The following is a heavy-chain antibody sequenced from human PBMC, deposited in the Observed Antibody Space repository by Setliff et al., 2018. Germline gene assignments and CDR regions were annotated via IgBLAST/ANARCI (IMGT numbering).Heavy chain of an antibody. CDR2: IYTSGSA. D-gene: IGHD6-19*01. CDR3: ARAISGWYSAYYYYMDV. Sequence: TLSLTCSVSGGSISSGSDYWTWIRQPAGKGLEYIGHIYTSGSASYNPSLKSRVTISLDTSKNQFSLNLSSVTATDTAVYYCARAISGWYSAYYYYMDVWGKGTTVTVSS. J-gene: IGHJ6*03. V-gene: IGHV4-61*09. CDR1: GGSISSGSDY.